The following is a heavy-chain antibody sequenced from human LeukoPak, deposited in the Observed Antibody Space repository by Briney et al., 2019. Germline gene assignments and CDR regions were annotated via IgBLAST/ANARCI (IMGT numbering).Heavy chain of an antibody. J-gene: IGHJ3*02. Sequence: RPGESLKISCKGSGYSFTTYWIGWVRQMPGKGLEWMGIIYPGDSDTRYSPAFQGLNTISADKSISTAYLQWSSLKASDTAMYYCARHFRLGIYGDAFDIWGQGTMVTVSS. CDR2: IYPGDSDT. CDR1: GYSFTTYW. V-gene: IGHV5-51*01. D-gene: IGHD7-27*01. CDR3: ARHFRLGIYGDAFDI.